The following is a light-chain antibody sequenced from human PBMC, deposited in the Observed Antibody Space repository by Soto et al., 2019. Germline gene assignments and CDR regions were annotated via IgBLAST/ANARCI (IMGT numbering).Light chain of an antibody. Sequence: QTVVTQEPSLTVSPGGTVTLTCALTTGAXTSDYYPNWFQRKPGQALRTLIYRTSNKHSWTPARFSGSLLGGKAALTLSGVQPEDEADYYCVLLYGGAWVFGGGTKVTVL. V-gene: IGLV7-43*01. CDR2: RTS. J-gene: IGLJ3*02. CDR1: TGAXTSDYY. CDR3: VLLYGGAWV.